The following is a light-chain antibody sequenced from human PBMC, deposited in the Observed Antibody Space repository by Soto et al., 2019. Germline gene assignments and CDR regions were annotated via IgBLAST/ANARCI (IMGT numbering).Light chain of an antibody. J-gene: IGKJ4*01. CDR2: GAS. V-gene: IGKV1-39*01. CDR3: QLSFTLPPT. Sequence: DIPMTQSPSSLSASVGDRVAITCRASQSIVTYLNWYQQKPGKPPKLLIYGASHLPSGVPSRFSGTGSGIGFTLTISSLQTEDFATYYCQLSFTLPPTFGGGTKV. CDR1: QSIVTY.